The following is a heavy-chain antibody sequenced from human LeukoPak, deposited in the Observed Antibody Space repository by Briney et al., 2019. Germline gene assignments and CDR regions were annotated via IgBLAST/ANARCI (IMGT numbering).Heavy chain of an antibody. CDR2: INPSGGST. J-gene: IGHJ1*01. V-gene: IGHV1-46*01. CDR1: GYTFTSYY. D-gene: IGHD2-21*02. CDR3: ASGAYCGGDCYVPYFQH. Sequence: ASVKVSCKASGYTFTSYYMHWVRQAPGRGLEWMGIINPSGGSTSYAQKFQGRVTMTRDTSTSTVYMELSSLRSEDTAVYYCASGAYCGGDCYVPYFQHWGQGTLVTVSS.